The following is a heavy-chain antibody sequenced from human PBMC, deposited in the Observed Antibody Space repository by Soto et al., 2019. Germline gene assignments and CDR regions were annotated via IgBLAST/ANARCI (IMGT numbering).Heavy chain of an antibody. CDR3: AKRGDRDYYYYYYMDV. V-gene: IGHV3-23*01. J-gene: IGHJ6*03. Sequence: GGSLRLSCAASGFTFSSYAMSWVRQAPGKGLEWVSAISGSGGSTYYADSVKGRFTISRDNSKNTLYLQMNSLRAEDTAVYYCAKRGDRDYYYYYYMDVWGKGTTVTVSS. D-gene: IGHD3-16*01. CDR2: ISGSGGST. CDR1: GFTFSSYA.